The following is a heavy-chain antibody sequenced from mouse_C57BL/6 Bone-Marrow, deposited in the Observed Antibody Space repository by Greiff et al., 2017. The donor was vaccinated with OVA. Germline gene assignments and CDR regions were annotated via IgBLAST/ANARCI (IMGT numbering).Heavy chain of an antibody. Sequence: QVQLKESGAELARPGASVKLSCKASGYTFTSYGISWVKQRTGQGLEWIGEIYPRSGNTYYNEKFKGKATLTADKSSSTAYMELRSLTSEDSAVYFCARGGSGYVPFDYWGQGTTLTVSS. D-gene: IGHD3-2*02. CDR1: GYTFTSYG. CDR2: IYPRSGNT. CDR3: ARGGSGYVPFDY. V-gene: IGHV1-81*01. J-gene: IGHJ2*01.